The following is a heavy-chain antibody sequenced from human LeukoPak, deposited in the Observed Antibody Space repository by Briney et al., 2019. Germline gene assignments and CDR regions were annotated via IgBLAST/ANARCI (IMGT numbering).Heavy chain of an antibody. V-gene: IGHV3-23*01. CDR1: GFTFSSYA. CDR3: ARRSGDREFEY. Sequence: GSLRLSCAASGFTFSSYAMTWVRQAPGKGLEWVSAISGSGGSTHYTDSVKGRFTISRDNSKNILYLQMNSLRVEDTAVYYCARRSGDREFEYWGQGTLVTVSS. CDR2: ISGSGGST. D-gene: IGHD7-27*01. J-gene: IGHJ4*02.